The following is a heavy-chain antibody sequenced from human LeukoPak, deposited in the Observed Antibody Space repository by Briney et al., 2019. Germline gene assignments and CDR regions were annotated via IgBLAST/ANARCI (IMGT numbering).Heavy chain of an antibody. Sequence: GGSLRLSCAASGFTFDDYAMHWVRQAPGKGLEWVSLISGDGGSTYYADSVKGRFTISRVNSKNSLYLQMNSLRTEDTALYYCAKSRSPYYYYYGMDVWGQGTTVTVSS. V-gene: IGHV3-43*02. D-gene: IGHD3-10*01. CDR2: ISGDGGST. J-gene: IGHJ6*02. CDR1: GFTFDDYA. CDR3: AKSRSPYYYYYGMDV.